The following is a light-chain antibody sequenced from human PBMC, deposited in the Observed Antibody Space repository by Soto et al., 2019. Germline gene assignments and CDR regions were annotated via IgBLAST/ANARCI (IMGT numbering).Light chain of an antibody. CDR2: GAF. Sequence: EVMLTQSPGTLSLSPGERATLSCRASQSGSSSYLAWYQQKPGQAPWLLIYGAFNRAGGVPDRFSGSVSGTDLTLTISRLEPEDFAVYYCQQYGSSPRTFGQGTKVDIK. V-gene: IGKV3-20*01. CDR1: QSGSSSY. J-gene: IGKJ1*01. CDR3: QQYGSSPRT.